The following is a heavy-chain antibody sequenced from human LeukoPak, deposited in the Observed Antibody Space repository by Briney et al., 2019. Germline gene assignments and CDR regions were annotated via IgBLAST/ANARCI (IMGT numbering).Heavy chain of an antibody. Sequence: PGGSLRLSCAASVFTFRNYDMNWVRQAPGKGLEWVASISSSSTYIYYADSLKGRFTISRDNAKNSLYLQMNSLRAEDTAVYYCARESLTGDRYYYYGMDVWGQGTTVTVSS. J-gene: IGHJ6*02. V-gene: IGHV3-21*01. CDR2: ISSSSTYI. CDR1: VFTFRNYD. CDR3: ARESLTGDRYYYYGMDV. D-gene: IGHD7-27*01.